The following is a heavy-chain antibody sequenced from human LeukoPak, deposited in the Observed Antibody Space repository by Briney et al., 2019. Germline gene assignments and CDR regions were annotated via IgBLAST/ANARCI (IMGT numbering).Heavy chain of an antibody. CDR3: ARPNAAAVAGMIVFDY. V-gene: IGHV4-39*07. J-gene: IGHJ4*02. CDR1: GGSISSSSYY. CDR2: IYYSGST. D-gene: IGHD6-19*01. Sequence: SETLSLTCTVSGGSISSSSYYWGWIRQPPGKGLEWIGSIYYSGSTYYNPSLKSRVTISVDTSKNQFSLKLSSVTAADTAVYYCARPNAAAVAGMIVFDYWGQGTLVTVSS.